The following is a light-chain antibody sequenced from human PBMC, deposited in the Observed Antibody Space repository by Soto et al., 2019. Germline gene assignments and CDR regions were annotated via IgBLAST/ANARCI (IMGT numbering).Light chain of an antibody. CDR1: QSVSSN. CDR2: GAS. J-gene: IGKJ1*01. Sequence: EIGMTQSPATLSVSPGETATLSCRASQSVSSNVAWYQQKPGQGPRLLIYGASSRATGTPDRFSGSGSGTDFTLTINRLEPEDFAVYYCQQYGSSPRTFGQGTKVDIK. V-gene: IGKV3-20*01. CDR3: QQYGSSPRT.